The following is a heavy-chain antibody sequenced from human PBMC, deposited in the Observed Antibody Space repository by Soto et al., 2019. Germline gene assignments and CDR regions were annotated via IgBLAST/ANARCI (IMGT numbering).Heavy chain of an antibody. D-gene: IGHD5-12*01. Sequence: GGSLRLSCAASGFTFSSYSMNWVRQAPGNGLEWVSYISSSSSTIYYADSVKGRFTISRDNAKNSLYLQMNSLRDEDTAVYYCARDTPFDYSGSDPMDVWGQGTTVTVSS. J-gene: IGHJ6*02. CDR2: ISSSSSTI. CDR3: ARDTPFDYSGSDPMDV. V-gene: IGHV3-48*02. CDR1: GFTFSSYS.